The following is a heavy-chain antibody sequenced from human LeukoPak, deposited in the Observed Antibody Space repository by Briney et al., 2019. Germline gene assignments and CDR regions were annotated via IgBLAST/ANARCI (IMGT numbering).Heavy chain of an antibody. V-gene: IGHV4-34*01. D-gene: IGHD3-22*01. CDR3: ARGPYSYDSSGAFDI. J-gene: IGHJ3*02. CDR1: GGSFSGYY. CDR2: INHSGST. Sequence: SETLSLTCAVYGGSFSGYYWSWIRKPPGKGLELIGEINHSGSTNYNPSLKSRVTISVDTSKNQFSLKLSSVTAADTAVYYCARGPYSYDSSGAFDIWGKGTMVTVSS.